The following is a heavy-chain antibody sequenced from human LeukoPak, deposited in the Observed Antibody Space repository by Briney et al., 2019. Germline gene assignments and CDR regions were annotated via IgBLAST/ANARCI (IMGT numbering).Heavy chain of an antibody. V-gene: IGHV1-2*02. J-gene: IGHJ5*02. CDR1: GYSFTDYY. CDR2: INPNSGGT. CDR3: ARDPLGYYDSSGYLGRWFDP. Sequence: GASVKVSCKTSGYSFTDYYMHWVRQAPGQGLEWMGWINPNSGGTSSAQKFQGRVTMTRDTSISTAYMELSRLRSDDTAVYYCARDPLGYYDSSGYLGRWFDPWGQGTLVTVSS. D-gene: IGHD3-22*01.